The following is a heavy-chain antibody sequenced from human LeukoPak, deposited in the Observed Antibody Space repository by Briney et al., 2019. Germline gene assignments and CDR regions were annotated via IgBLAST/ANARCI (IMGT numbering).Heavy chain of an antibody. CDR1: GFTFSTYW. V-gene: IGHV3-74*01. CDR2: VNREGATS. Sequence: GGSLRLSCAASGFTFSTYWMHWVRQVPGKGLVWVSRVNREGATSAYADSVKGRFTISRDNDKNTLYLQMNSLRVEDTAVYYCARDVDWILFDYWGQGTLVTVSS. CDR3: ARDVDWILFDY. J-gene: IGHJ4*02. D-gene: IGHD3-9*01.